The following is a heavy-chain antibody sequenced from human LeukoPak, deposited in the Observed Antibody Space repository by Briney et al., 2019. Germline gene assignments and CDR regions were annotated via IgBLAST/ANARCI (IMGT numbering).Heavy chain of an antibody. Sequence: SETLSLTCTVSGGSISSNYWSWIRQPPGKGLEWIGYINTSGSTNYNPSLKSRVSISLATSRNQFSLTLTSVTAADTAVYYCARRGNWGFFDYWGQGILVSVSS. V-gene: IGHV4-4*09. J-gene: IGHJ4*02. CDR3: ARRGNWGFFDY. CDR1: GGSISSNY. D-gene: IGHD7-27*01. CDR2: INTSGST.